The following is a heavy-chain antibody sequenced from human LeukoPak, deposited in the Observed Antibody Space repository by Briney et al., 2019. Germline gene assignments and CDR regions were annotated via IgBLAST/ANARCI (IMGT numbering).Heavy chain of an antibody. J-gene: IGHJ4*02. CDR1: GFTFSSYA. D-gene: IGHD3-10*01. Sequence: PRGSLRLSCAASGFTFSSYAMSWVRQAPGKGLEWVSAISGSGGSTYYADSVKGRFTISRDNSKNTLYLQMNSLRAEDTAVYYCAKHIPPYVGEYPFDYWGQGTLVTVSS. V-gene: IGHV3-23*01. CDR3: AKHIPPYVGEYPFDY. CDR2: ISGSGGST.